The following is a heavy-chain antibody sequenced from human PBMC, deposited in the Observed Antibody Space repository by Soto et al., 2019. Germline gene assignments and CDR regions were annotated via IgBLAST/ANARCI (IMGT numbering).Heavy chain of an antibody. J-gene: IGHJ5*02. D-gene: IGHD3-9*01. CDR2: IYYSGST. V-gene: IGHV4-59*01. CDR1: GGSISSYY. Sequence: SETLSLTCTVSGGSISSYYWSWIRQPPGKGLEWIGYIYYSGSTNYNPSLKSRVTISVDTSKNQFSLKLSSVTAADTAVYYCARAGDDILTGYDWFDPWGQGTLVTVPQ. CDR3: ARAGDDILTGYDWFDP.